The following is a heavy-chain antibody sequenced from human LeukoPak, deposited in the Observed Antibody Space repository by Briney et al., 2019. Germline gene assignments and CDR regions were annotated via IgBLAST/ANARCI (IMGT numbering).Heavy chain of an antibody. D-gene: IGHD4-11*01. Sequence: ASVKVSCKASGYTFTGYYMHWVRQAPGQGLERMGWINPNSGGTNYAQKFQGWVTMTRDTSISTAYMELSRLRSDDTAVYYCARVGDSVTEILGAFDIWGQGTMVTVSS. CDR2: INPNSGGT. CDR3: ARVGDSVTEILGAFDI. V-gene: IGHV1-2*04. CDR1: GYTFTGYY. J-gene: IGHJ3*02.